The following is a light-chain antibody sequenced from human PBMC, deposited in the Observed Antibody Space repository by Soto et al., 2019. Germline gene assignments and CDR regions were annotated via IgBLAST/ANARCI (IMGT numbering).Light chain of an antibody. V-gene: IGKV1-39*01. CDR3: QYRGT. CDR1: QSIPTY. Sequence: DIQMTQSPSSLSASVGDRVTITCRASQSIPTYLNWYHLKPGKAPNLLIYTASSLQSGVPSRFSGSGSGTDFTLTISSLQPEDSATYYCQYRGTFGQGTKVYIK. CDR2: TAS. J-gene: IGKJ1*01.